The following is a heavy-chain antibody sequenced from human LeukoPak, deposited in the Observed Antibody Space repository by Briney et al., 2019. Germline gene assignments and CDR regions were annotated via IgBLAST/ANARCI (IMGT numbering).Heavy chain of an antibody. CDR3: AKEQIVGAPTFDY. CDR2: ISYDGNDK. V-gene: IGHV3-30*18. Sequence: PGGSLRLSCAASGFTFSSYDMHWVRQAPGKGLEWVAVISYDGNDKHYADSVKGRFTISRDNSKNTLYLQMNSLRAEDTAVYYCAKEQIVGAPTFDYWGQGTLVTVSS. CDR1: GFTFSSYD. D-gene: IGHD1-26*01. J-gene: IGHJ4*02.